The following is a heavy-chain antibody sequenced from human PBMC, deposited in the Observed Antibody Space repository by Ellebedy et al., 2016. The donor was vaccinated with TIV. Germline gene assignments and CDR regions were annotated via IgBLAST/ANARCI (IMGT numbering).Heavy chain of an antibody. Sequence: MPSETLSLTCTVSGGSISGYYWSWIRQPPGKGLEWIGEINHSGSTNYNPSLKSRVTISVDTSKNQFSLKLSSVTAADTAVYYCARWSSGWKKGAFDIWGQGTMVTVSS. CDR2: INHSGST. J-gene: IGHJ3*02. D-gene: IGHD6-19*01. V-gene: IGHV4-34*01. CDR1: GGSISGYY. CDR3: ARWSSGWKKGAFDI.